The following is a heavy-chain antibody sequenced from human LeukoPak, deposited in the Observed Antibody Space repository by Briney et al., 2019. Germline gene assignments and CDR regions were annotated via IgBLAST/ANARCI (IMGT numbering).Heavy chain of an antibody. CDR3: ARDQYYYDSSGYSRFDP. D-gene: IGHD3-22*01. CDR1: GYTFTGYY. Sequence: GASVKVSCKASGYTFTGYYMHWVRQAPGQGLEWMGWINPNSGGTNYAQKFQGRVTMTRDTSISTAYMELSRLRSDDTAVYYCARDQYYYDSSGYSRFDPWGQGTLVTVSS. V-gene: IGHV1-2*02. CDR2: INPNSGGT. J-gene: IGHJ5*02.